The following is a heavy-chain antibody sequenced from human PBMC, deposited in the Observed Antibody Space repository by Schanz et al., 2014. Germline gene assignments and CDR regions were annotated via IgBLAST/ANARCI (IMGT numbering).Heavy chain of an antibody. D-gene: IGHD2-8*01. CDR2: RSYDGSNK. CDR3: PKDLPHGAPMLLNHRDY. CDR1: GFTFSSYA. V-gene: IGHV3-30-3*02. Sequence: SGFTFSSYAMHWVRQAPGKGLEWVAVRSYDGSNKYYAESVKGRFTISRDNSKNPLYLLMNRLRAEGTVVYYGPKDLPHGAPMLLNHRDYWGQGSLVTV. J-gene: IGHJ4*02.